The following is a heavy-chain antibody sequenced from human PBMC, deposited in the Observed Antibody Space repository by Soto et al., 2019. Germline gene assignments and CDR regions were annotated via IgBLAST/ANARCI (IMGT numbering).Heavy chain of an antibody. CDR2: ISSSSSYT. CDR3: ARDRSGSSWSQGGMDV. D-gene: IGHD6-13*01. CDR1: GFTFSDYY. J-gene: IGHJ6*02. V-gene: IGHV3-11*06. Sequence: GGSLRLSCAASGFTFSDYYMSWIRQAPGKGLEWVSYISSSSSYTNYADSVKGRFTISRDNAKNSLYLQMNSLRAEDTAVYYCARDRSGSSWSQGGMDVWGQGTTVTVSS.